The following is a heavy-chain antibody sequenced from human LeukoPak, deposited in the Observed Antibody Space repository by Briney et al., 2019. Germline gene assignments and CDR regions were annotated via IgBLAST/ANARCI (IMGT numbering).Heavy chain of an antibody. CDR1: GYTLTELS. D-gene: IGHD3-22*01. CDR2: FDPEDGET. V-gene: IGHV1-24*01. Sequence: ASVKVSCKVSGYTLTELSMHWVRQAPGKGLEWMGGFDPEDGETIYAQKFQGRVTMTEDTSTDTAYMELSSLRSEDTAVYYSATEVTRTRYYDSSGYYEDAYWGQGTLVTVSS. J-gene: IGHJ4*02. CDR3: ATEVTRTRYYDSSGYYEDAY.